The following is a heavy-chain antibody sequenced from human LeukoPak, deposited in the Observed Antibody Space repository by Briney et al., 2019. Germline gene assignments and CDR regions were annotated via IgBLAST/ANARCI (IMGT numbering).Heavy chain of an antibody. CDR1: GGSISSGSYY. CDR2: IYTSGST. Sequence: SQTLSLTCTVSGGSISSGSYYWSWIRQPAGKGLEWIGRIYTSGSTNYNPSLKSRVTISVDTSKNQFSLKLSSVTAADTAAYYCARDPYYYDSSGYYINWFDPWGQGTLVTVSS. V-gene: IGHV4-61*02. D-gene: IGHD3-22*01. CDR3: ARDPYYYDSSGYYINWFDP. J-gene: IGHJ5*02.